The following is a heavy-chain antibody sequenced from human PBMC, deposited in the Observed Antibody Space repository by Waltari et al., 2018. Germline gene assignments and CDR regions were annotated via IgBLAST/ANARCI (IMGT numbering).Heavy chain of an antibody. D-gene: IGHD3-3*01. CDR2: INHSGST. J-gene: IGHJ6*03. CDR1: GGSFSGYY. V-gene: IGHV4-34*01. Sequence: QVQLQQWGAGLLKPSETLSLTCAVYGGSFSGYYWNWIRQPPGKGLEWIGEINHSGSTNYNPSLKSRVTISVDTSKNQFSLKLSSVTAADTAVYYCARDLTYYDFWSGYSFRYYMDVWGKGTTVTVSS. CDR3: ARDLTYYDFWSGYSFRYYMDV.